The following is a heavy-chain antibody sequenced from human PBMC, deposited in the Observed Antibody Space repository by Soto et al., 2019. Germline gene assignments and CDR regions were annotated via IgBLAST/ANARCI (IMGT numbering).Heavy chain of an antibody. CDR2: IIPIFGTA. V-gene: IGHV1-69*06. Sequence: QVQLVQSGAEVKKPGSSVKVSCKASGGTFSSYAISWVRQAPGQGLEWMGGIIPIFGTANYAQKFQGRVTITADKSTSTAYMELSSLRSEDTAVYYCARRYCSSTSCYGRGYYCYGMDVWGQGTTVTVSS. J-gene: IGHJ6*02. D-gene: IGHD2-2*01. CDR3: ARRYCSSTSCYGRGYYCYGMDV. CDR1: GGTFSSYA.